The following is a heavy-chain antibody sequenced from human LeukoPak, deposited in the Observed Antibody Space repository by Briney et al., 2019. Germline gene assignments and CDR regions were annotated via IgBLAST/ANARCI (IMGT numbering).Heavy chain of an antibody. D-gene: IGHD1-26*01. Sequence: ASVKVSCKASGYTFTSYYMHWVRQAPGKGLEWMGGFDPEDGETIYAQKFQGRVTMTEDTSTDTAYMELSSLRSEDTAVHYCATEISGSYPPSLRYWGQGTLVTVSS. V-gene: IGHV1-24*01. CDR1: GYTFTSYY. CDR2: FDPEDGET. J-gene: IGHJ4*02. CDR3: ATEISGSYPPSLRY.